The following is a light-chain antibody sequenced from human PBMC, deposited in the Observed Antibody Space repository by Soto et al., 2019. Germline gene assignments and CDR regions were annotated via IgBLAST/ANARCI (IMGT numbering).Light chain of an antibody. CDR3: QQYNDWPRT. CDR2: GAS. V-gene: IGKV3-20*01. J-gene: IGKJ5*01. Sequence: EIVLTQSPGTLSLSPGERATLSCRASQTVSSSYLAWYQQKPGQAPRLLIYGASSRATGIPDRFSGGGSGTDFTLTISSLQSEDFGVYYCQQYNDWPRTFGQGTRLEIK. CDR1: QTVSSSY.